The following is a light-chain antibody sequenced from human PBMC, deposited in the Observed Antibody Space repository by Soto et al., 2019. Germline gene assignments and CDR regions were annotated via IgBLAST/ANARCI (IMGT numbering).Light chain of an antibody. CDR1: SSNIGGNA. Sequence: QSVLTQPPSASVTPGQRVTISYSGSSSNIGGNAVNWYQQLPGTAPKLLIYSDNQRPSGVPDRFSGSKSGTSASLAISGFQSEDEADYYCARCDDSLNGYVFATGTKVTVL. J-gene: IGLJ1*01. CDR2: SDN. V-gene: IGLV1-44*01. CDR3: ARCDDSLNGYV.